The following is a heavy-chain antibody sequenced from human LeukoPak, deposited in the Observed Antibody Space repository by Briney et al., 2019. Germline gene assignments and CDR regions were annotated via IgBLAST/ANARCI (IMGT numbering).Heavy chain of an antibody. Sequence: GGSLRLSCAASGFTFSSSAMNWVRQAPGKGLEWVSYISTSSSTIYYADSVKGRFTISRDNAKNSLYLQMNSLRAEDTAVYYCARIPRLDFDYWGQGTLVTVSS. CDR3: ARIPRLDFDY. V-gene: IGHV3-48*01. CDR1: GFTFSSSA. D-gene: IGHD6-6*01. CDR2: ISTSSSTI. J-gene: IGHJ4*02.